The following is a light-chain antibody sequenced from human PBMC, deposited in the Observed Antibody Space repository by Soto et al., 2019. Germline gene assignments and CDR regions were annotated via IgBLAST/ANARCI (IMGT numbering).Light chain of an antibody. CDR1: SSDVGAYTS. CDR2: EVS. CDR3: SSYTGSSTVV. Sequence: QSALTQPASVSGSPGQSITISCTGTSSDVGAYTSVSWYQQHPGKAPKLMIYEVSNRPSGVSNRFSGSKSANTASLTISGLQADDEAHYYCSSYTGSSTVVFGGGTKLTVL. J-gene: IGLJ2*01. V-gene: IGLV2-14*01.